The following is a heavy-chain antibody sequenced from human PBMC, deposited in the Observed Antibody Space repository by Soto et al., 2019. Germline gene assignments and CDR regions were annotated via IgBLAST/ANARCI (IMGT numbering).Heavy chain of an antibody. J-gene: IGHJ4*02. CDR3: ARVFNRYFDY. CDR1: GYTFISYG. V-gene: IGHV1-18*01. CDR2: ISAYNGNT. Sequence: ASVKVSCKASGYTFISYGISWVRQAPGQGLEWMGWISAYNGNTNYAQKPQDRVTMTTDTSTSTAYMELRSLRSDDTAVYYCARVFNRYFDYWGQGTLVTVSS.